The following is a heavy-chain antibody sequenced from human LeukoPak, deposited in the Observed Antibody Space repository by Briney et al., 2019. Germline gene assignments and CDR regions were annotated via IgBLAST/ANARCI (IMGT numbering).Heavy chain of an antibody. V-gene: IGHV1-69*01. CDR2: IIPIFGTA. CDR3: ARAYCSSTSCYHLDY. J-gene: IGHJ4*02. Sequence: SVKVSCKASGGTFSSYAISWVRQAPGQGLEWMGGIIPIFGTANYAQKFQGRVTITADESTSTAYMEPSSLRSEDTAVYYCARAYCSSTSCYHLDYWGQGTLVTVSS. CDR1: GGTFSSYA. D-gene: IGHD2-2*01.